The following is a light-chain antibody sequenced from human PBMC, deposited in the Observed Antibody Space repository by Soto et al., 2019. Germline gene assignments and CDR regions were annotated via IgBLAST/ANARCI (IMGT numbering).Light chain of an antibody. J-gene: IGKJ4*01. CDR2: GSS. Sequence: DIQMTQSPSSVSASVRDRVTITCRASQGLGVWLGWYQQKPGKAPQLLIFGSSGLQTGVPSRFSGSGSGTDFTLTISSLQPEDFATYYCQQAYSFPLTFGGGTKVEIK. CDR3: QQAYSFPLT. V-gene: IGKV1-12*01. CDR1: QGLGVW.